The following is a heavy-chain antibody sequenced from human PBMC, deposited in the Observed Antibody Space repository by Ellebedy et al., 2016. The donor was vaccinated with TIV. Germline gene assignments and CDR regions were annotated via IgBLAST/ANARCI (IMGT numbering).Heavy chain of an antibody. Sequence: GGSLRLXXAASGFTFSSYAMSWVRQAPGKGLEWVSAISGSGGSTYYADSVKGRFTISRDNSKNTLYLQMNSLRAEDTAVYYCGTLRGYDILTGYLPRYFDLWGRGTLVTVSS. V-gene: IGHV3-23*01. D-gene: IGHD3-9*01. CDR3: GTLRGYDILTGYLPRYFDL. CDR1: GFTFSSYA. CDR2: ISGSGGST. J-gene: IGHJ2*01.